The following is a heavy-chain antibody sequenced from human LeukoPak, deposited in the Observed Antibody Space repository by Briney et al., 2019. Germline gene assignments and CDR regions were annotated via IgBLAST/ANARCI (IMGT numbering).Heavy chain of an antibody. D-gene: IGHD3-22*01. CDR3: ARVPSHDSSGNHCDY. CDR1: GFTFSSYA. J-gene: IGHJ4*02. V-gene: IGHV3-30-3*01. CDR2: ISYDGSNK. Sequence: GRFRRLSCAASGFTFSSYAMHWVRQAPGKGLEWVAVISYDGSNKYYADSVKGRSTISRDNSKNTLYLQMNSLRAEDTAVYYCARVPSHDSSGNHCDYWGQGTLVTVSS.